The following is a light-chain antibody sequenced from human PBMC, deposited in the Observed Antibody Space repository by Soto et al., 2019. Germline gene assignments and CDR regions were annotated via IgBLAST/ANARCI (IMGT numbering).Light chain of an antibody. CDR1: QSLANSF. V-gene: IGKV3-20*01. Sequence: EFVLTQSPGTLSLSPGERATLSCRASQSLANSFIAWYQQKPGQAPRLLIYDTSSRASGIPDRFSGSGSGTDFTLTISRLETEGFAVFYCQQYGTSEIIFGQGTRLEI. CDR2: DTS. CDR3: QQYGTSEII. J-gene: IGKJ5*01.